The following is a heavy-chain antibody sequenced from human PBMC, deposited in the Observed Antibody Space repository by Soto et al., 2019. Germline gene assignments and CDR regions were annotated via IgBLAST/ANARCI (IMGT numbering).Heavy chain of an antibody. CDR1: GFTFSNYW. Sequence: EEQLVESGGGLVQPGGSLRLSCIASGFTFSNYWMHWVRQAPEKGLVWVSRINSDGSSTAYADSVNGRFSISRDNAKETLYLQMNSLGAEDTAVYYCVRDLGSNFFSGPFPWGQGSLVTVSS. CDR2: INSDGSST. V-gene: IGHV3-74*01. D-gene: IGHD3-3*01. CDR3: VRDLGSNFFSGPFP. J-gene: IGHJ5*02.